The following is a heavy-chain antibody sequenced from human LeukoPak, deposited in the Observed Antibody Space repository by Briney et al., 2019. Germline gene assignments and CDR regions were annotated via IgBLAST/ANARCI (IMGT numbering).Heavy chain of an antibody. Sequence: PGGSLRLSCAASGFTFSSFGMHWVRQAPGEGLKWVAYIGYTGTDTYYADSVKGRFTISRDNSKNTVHLQVNSLRAADTALYSCARDLTERKYYIAYWGQGTLVTVSS. CDR1: GFTFSSFG. D-gene: IGHD2-8*02. J-gene: IGHJ4*02. CDR2: IGYTGTDT. CDR3: ARDLTERKYYIAY. V-gene: IGHV3-30*02.